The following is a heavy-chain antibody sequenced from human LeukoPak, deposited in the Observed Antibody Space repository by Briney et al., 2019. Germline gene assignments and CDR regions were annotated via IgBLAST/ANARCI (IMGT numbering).Heavy chain of an antibody. V-gene: IGHV1-24*01. Sequence: ASVKVSCKVSGNTLSELSMHWVPQALGKGLEWMGGFDPEDGETIYAQKFQGRVTMTEDTSTDTAYMELSSLRSEDTAVYYCATWVRFRPILVDAFDMWGQGTMVTVSP. CDR2: FDPEDGET. J-gene: IGHJ3*02. D-gene: IGHD2-21*01. CDR3: ATWVRFRPILVDAFDM. CDR1: GNTLSELS.